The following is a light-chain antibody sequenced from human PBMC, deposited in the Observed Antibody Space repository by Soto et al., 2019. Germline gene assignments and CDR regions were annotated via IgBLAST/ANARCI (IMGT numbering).Light chain of an antibody. CDR3: QQFNNYPLT. V-gene: IGKV1D-13*01. J-gene: IGKJ4*02. Sequence: IQVTQSPSTLPASVGDRVTITCRASQGISSALAWYQQKPGKAPDVLIYDASTLQSAVPSRFSGSGSGTDFTLTISSLQPEDFATYYCQQFNNYPLTFGRGTKVDNK. CDR2: DAS. CDR1: QGISSA.